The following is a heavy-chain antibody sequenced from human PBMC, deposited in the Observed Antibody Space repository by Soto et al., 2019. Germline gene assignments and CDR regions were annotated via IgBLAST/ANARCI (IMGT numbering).Heavy chain of an antibody. Sequence: GGSLRLSCAASGFTVSTKYMNWVRQAPGKGLEWVSVIYSGGSTFYADSVRGRFTISRDNSKNTVNLQMNSLRAEDTAVYYCARDPWAADYWGQGTLVTVS. V-gene: IGHV3-66*01. CDR1: GFTVSTKY. CDR2: IYSGGST. J-gene: IGHJ4*02. D-gene: IGHD3-16*01. CDR3: ARDPWAADY.